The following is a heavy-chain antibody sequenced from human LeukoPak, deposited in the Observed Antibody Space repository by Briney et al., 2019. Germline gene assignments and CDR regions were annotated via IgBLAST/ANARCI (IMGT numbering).Heavy chain of an antibody. D-gene: IGHD3-10*01. J-gene: IGHJ4*02. Sequence: PGGSLRLSCAASGFTFSSYGMHWVRQAPGKGREGVAFIRYDGSNKYYADSVKGGFTISRDNSKNPLYLQMNSLRAEDTAVYYCAKDPHPFRGVIVFFDYWGQGTLVTVSS. V-gene: IGHV3-30*02. CDR1: GFTFSSYG. CDR2: IRYDGSNK. CDR3: AKDPHPFRGVIVFFDY.